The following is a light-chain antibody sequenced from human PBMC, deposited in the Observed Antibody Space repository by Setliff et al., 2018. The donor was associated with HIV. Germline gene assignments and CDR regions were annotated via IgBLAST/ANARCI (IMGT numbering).Light chain of an antibody. Sequence: QSVLTQPASVSGSPGQSITISCTGTNNDIGLYNFVAWYKQHPGKVPQLIIFDVTIRPSGVSIRFSGSKSCNTASLSISGLRTEDEGDYFCSSFTCNRKFVFGTGTTVTVL. J-gene: IGLJ1*01. V-gene: IGLV2-14*03. CDR1: NNDIGLYNF. CDR2: DVT. CDR3: SSFTCNRKFV.